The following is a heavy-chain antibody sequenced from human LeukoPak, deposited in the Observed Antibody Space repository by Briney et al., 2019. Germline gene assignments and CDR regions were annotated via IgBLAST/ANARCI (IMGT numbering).Heavy chain of an antibody. CDR2: IYSGGST. CDR3: AKAAPGSTDY. V-gene: IGHV3-53*05. J-gene: IGHJ4*02. Sequence: PGGSLRLSCAASGFTVSSNYMSWVRQAPGKGLEWVSVIYSGGSTYYADSVEGRFTISRDNSKNTLYLQMNSLRAEDTAVYYCAKAAPGSTDYWGQGTLVTVSS. CDR1: GFTVSSNY. D-gene: IGHD3-10*01.